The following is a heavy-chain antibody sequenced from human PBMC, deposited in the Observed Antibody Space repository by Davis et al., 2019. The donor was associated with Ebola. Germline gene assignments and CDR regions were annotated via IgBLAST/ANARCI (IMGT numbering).Heavy chain of an antibody. CDR1: GFSFSYYW. Sequence: GESLKISCATSGFSFSYYWMSWVRQAPGKGLEWVANIKQDGSEKYYVDSVKGRFTISRDNAKNSLYLQMNSLRAEDTAVYYCAREDIVVVPAAIKVYYYYGMDVWGQGTTVTVSS. V-gene: IGHV3-7*01. CDR2: IKQDGSEK. D-gene: IGHD2-2*02. J-gene: IGHJ6*02. CDR3: AREDIVVVPAAIKVYYYYGMDV.